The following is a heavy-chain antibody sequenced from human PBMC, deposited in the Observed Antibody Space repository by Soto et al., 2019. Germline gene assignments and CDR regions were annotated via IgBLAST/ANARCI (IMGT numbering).Heavy chain of an antibody. J-gene: IGHJ4*02. Sequence: PGGSLRLSCAASGFTFRNSWMTWVRQATGKGLEWVGRIKNRADGGTAEYATSVKGRFTISRDDSKDTVYLQMNSLKTDDTAVYYCGETYFDYWGQGTLVTVSS. CDR1: GFTFRNSW. CDR2: IKNRADGGTA. V-gene: IGHV3-15*01. CDR3: GETYFDY. D-gene: IGHD3-10*01.